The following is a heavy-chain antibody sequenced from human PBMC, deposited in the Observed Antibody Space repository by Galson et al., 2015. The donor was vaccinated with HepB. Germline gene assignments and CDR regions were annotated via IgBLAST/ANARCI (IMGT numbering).Heavy chain of an antibody. Sequence: SVKVSCKASGYSSTSYSMHWVRQAPGKGLEWMGGFDPENGEIIYAQKFQGRVTMTEDTSTGTAYMELTSLRSEDTAVYYCIIINSFIGYSSGWLYYFDYWGQGTLVTVSS. CDR2: FDPENGEI. D-gene: IGHD6-19*01. J-gene: IGHJ4*02. V-gene: IGHV1-24*01. CDR1: GYSSTSYS. CDR3: IIINSFIGYSSGWLYYFDY.